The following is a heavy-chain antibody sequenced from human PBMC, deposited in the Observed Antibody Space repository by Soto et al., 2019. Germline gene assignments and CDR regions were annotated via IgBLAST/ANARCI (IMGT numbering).Heavy chain of an antibody. J-gene: IGHJ4*02. CDR3: AREESCGDYAFETNYY. CDR1: GFTVSSNY. CDR2: IYSGGST. Sequence: GGSLRLSCAASGFTVSSNYMSWVRQAPGKGLEWVSVIYSGGSTYYADSVKGRFTISRHNSKNTLYLQMNSLRAEDTAVYYCAREESCGDYAFETNYYWGQGTLVPVSS. D-gene: IGHD4-17*01. V-gene: IGHV3-53*04.